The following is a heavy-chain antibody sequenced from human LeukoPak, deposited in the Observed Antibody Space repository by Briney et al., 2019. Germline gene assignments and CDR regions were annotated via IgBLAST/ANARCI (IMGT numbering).Heavy chain of an antibody. V-gene: IGHV3-23*01. D-gene: IGHD6-19*01. CDR3: AKVVDSGWYGGYFDY. CDR2: ISGSGGST. CDR1: GFTFSSYA. J-gene: IGHJ4*02. Sequence: GGSLRLSCAASGFTFSSYAMSWVRQATGKGLEWVSAISGSGGSTYYADSVKGRFTISRDNSKNTLYLQMNSLRAEDTAVYYCAKVVDSGWYGGYFDYWGQGTLVTVSS.